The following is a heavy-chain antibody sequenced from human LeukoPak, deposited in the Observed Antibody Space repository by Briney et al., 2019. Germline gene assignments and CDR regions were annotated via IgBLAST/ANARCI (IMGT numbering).Heavy chain of an antibody. CDR2: ISYDGSDQ. J-gene: IGHJ4*02. D-gene: IGHD6-19*01. CDR1: GFTFSRYA. Sequence: PGGSLRLSCAASGFTFSRYAMHWVRQAPGKGLEWVAVISYDGSDQFYADSVKGRFTISRDNSKSILFLQMDRLRVEDTAIYYCAKQDFSSGWSWGQGTLVTVSS. CDR3: AKQDFSSGWS. V-gene: IGHV3-30*04.